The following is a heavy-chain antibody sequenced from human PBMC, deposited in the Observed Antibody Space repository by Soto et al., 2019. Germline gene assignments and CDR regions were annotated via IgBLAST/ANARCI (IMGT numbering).Heavy chain of an antibody. CDR2: INHSGST. CDR1: GGSFSGYY. V-gene: IGHV4-34*01. Sequence: SETLSLTCAVYGGSFSGYYWSWIRQPPGKGLEWIGEINHSGSTNYNPSLKSRVTISVDTSKNQFSLKLSSVTAADTAVYYCARGPGLIWFGYANWFDPWGQGTLVTVSS. J-gene: IGHJ5*02. CDR3: ARGPGLIWFGYANWFDP. D-gene: IGHD3-10*01.